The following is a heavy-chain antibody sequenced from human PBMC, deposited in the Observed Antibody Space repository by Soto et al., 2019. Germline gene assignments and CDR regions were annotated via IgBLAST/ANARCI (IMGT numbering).Heavy chain of an antibody. Sequence: SETLSLTCAVYGGSFSGYYWSWIRQPPGKGLEWIGEINHSGSTNYNPSLKSRVTISVDTSKNQFSLKLSSVTAADTAVYYCAREKGLRRYSNYLGIPDYYYYMDVWGKGTTVTVSS. CDR2: INHSGST. CDR1: GGSFSGYY. CDR3: AREKGLRRYSNYLGIPDYYYYMDV. V-gene: IGHV4-34*01. D-gene: IGHD4-4*01. J-gene: IGHJ6*03.